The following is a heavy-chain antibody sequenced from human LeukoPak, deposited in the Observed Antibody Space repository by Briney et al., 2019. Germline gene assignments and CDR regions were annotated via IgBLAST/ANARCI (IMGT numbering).Heavy chain of an antibody. Sequence: SETLSLTCTVSGGSISSSSYYWGWIRQPPGKGLEWIGSIYYSGSTYYNPSLKSRVTISVDTSKNQFSLKLSSVTAADTAVYYCARDTSGGESTPENWFDPWGQGTLVTVSS. V-gene: IGHV4-39*07. CDR2: IYYSGST. CDR1: GGSISSSSYY. J-gene: IGHJ5*02. CDR3: ARDTSGGESTPENWFDP. D-gene: IGHD3-16*01.